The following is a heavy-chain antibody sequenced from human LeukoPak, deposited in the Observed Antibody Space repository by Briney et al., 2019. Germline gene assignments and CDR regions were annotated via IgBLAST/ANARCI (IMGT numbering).Heavy chain of an antibody. CDR2: MNPNSGNT. D-gene: IGHD4-17*01. Sequence: ASVKVSCKASGYTFTSYDINWVRQATGQGLEWMGWMNPNSGNTGYAQKFQGRVTMTRNTSISTAYMELSSLRSEDTAVYYCAIYGDHYYIFDYWGQGTLVTVSS. CDR1: GYTFTSYD. J-gene: IGHJ4*02. V-gene: IGHV1-8*01. CDR3: AIYGDHYYIFDY.